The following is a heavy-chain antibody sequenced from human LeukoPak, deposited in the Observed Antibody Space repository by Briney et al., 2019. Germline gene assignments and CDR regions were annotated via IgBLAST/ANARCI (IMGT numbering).Heavy chain of an antibody. Sequence: PGGSLRLSCAASGFTFSSYEMNWVRQAPGKGLEWLSYISSSGVIMYYADPVKGLFIISRDNAKKSLYLQMNSLRADDTAVYYCARGGPRERRAGSNPFDYWGQGTLVTVSS. CDR2: ISSSGVIM. CDR1: GFTFSSYE. J-gene: IGHJ4*02. V-gene: IGHV3-48*03. D-gene: IGHD5-24*01. CDR3: ARGGPRERRAGSNPFDY.